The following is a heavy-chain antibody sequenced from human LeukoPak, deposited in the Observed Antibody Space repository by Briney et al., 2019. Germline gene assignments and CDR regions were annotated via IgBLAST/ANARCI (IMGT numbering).Heavy chain of an antibody. CDR3: AKDRSDYGDYDYYMYV. Sequence: GRSLRLSCAASGFTFSSYAMSWVRQAPGKGLGWVSAISGSGGSTYYADSVKGRFTISRDNSKNTLYLQMNSLRAEDTAVYYCAKDRSDYGDYDYYMYVWGKGTTVTVSS. CDR2: ISGSGGST. D-gene: IGHD4-17*01. J-gene: IGHJ6*03. CDR1: GFTFSSYA. V-gene: IGHV3-23*01.